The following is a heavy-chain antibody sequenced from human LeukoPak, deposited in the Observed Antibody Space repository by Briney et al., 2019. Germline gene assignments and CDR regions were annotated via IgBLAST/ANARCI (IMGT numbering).Heavy chain of an antibody. CDR1: GGSISSGSYY. Sequence: SETLSLTCTVSGGSISSGSYYWSWIRQPAGKGLEWIGRIYTSGSTNYNPSLKSRVTISVDTSKNQFSLKLSSVTAADTAVYYCARDYYYDSSGYYANWFDPWGXGTLVTVS. J-gene: IGHJ5*02. V-gene: IGHV4-61*02. CDR2: IYTSGST. D-gene: IGHD3-22*01. CDR3: ARDYYYDSSGYYANWFDP.